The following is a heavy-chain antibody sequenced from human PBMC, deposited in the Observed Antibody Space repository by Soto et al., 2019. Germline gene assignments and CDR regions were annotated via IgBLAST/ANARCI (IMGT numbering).Heavy chain of an antibody. CDR1: DGSFSGYQ. CDR2: INDSGNI. Sequence: QVQLQQWGAGLLKPSETLSLTCAVYDGSFSGYQWSWIRQTPGKGLEWIGGINDSGNINYNPSLKSRVTILVDSPKKQISLRLSSVTAADTAVYYCARGPIMWFGELSRRGGYYSYMDVWGKGTTVTVSS. CDR3: ARGPIMWFGELSRRGGYYSYMDV. J-gene: IGHJ6*03. V-gene: IGHV4-34*01. D-gene: IGHD3-10*01.